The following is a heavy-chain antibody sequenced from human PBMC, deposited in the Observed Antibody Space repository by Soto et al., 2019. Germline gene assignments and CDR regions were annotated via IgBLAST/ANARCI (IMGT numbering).Heavy chain of an antibody. J-gene: IGHJ4*01. CDR1: GFTFSTYA. CDR3: AKDQGNTIVGASRGFAH. Sequence: VGSLRLSCGVSGFTFSTYAMNWVRQAPGKGLEWLSLISGSGSGTYYADSVKGWFTISRDKSENTLYLQMNSLRAEDTAVYYCAKDQGNTIVGASRGFAHWGHGSLVTVSS. CDR2: ISGSGSGT. D-gene: IGHD1-26*01. V-gene: IGHV3-23*01.